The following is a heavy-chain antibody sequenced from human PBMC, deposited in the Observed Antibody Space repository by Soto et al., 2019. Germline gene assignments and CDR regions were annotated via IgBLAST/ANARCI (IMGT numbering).Heavy chain of an antibody. CDR1: GYSFTSYW. CDR3: ARVGPMTTVTPYYFDY. CDR2: IYPGDSDT. D-gene: IGHD4-17*01. V-gene: IGHV5-51*01. Sequence: PGESLKISCKGSGYSFTSYWIGWVRQMPGKGLEWMGIIYPGDSDTRYSPSFQGQVTISADKSISTAYLQWSSLKASDTAMYYCARVGPMTTVTPYYFDYWGQGTLVTVSS. J-gene: IGHJ4*02.